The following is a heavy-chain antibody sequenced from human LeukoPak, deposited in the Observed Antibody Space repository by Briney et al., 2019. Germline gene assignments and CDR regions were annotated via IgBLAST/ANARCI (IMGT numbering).Heavy chain of an antibody. D-gene: IGHD3-9*01. J-gene: IGHJ6*02. CDR3: ASDTYYDILTGYYGVDV. CDR2: IYSGGST. Sequence: GGSLRLSCAASGFTVSSNYMSWVRQAPGKGLEWVSVIYSGGSTYYADSVKGRFTISRDNSKNTLYLQMNSLRVEDTAVYYCASDTYYDILTGYYGVDVWGQGTTVTVSS. CDR1: GFTVSSNY. V-gene: IGHV3-66*01.